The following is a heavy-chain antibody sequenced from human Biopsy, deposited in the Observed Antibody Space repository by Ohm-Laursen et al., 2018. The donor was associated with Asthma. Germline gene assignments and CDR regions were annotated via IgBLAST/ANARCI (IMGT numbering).Heavy chain of an antibody. J-gene: IGHJ6*02. CDR3: ARHPYVDGSDNYYYRGNDYYLGMDV. D-gene: IGHD3-10*01. CDR2: ISVYNGNT. V-gene: IGHV1-18*01. CDR1: GYTFNSAG. Sequence: ASVKVSCKTSGYTFNSAGITWVRQAPGQGLEWMGWISVYNGNTKVAQKLQDRVTMITDTSTSTAYMELSSLRSEDTAVYYCARHPYVDGSDNYYYRGNDYYLGMDVWGQGTTVTVSS.